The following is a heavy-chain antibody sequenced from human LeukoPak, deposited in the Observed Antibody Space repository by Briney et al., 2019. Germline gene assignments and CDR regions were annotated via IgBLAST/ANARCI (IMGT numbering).Heavy chain of an antibody. CDR2: IDWSGAAS. J-gene: IGHJ4*02. V-gene: IGHV3-20*04. CDR3: ARDLSATWYSLGY. CDR1: GLSNADYG. D-gene: IGHD2-21*02. Sequence: PGGSLRLSCVGAGLSNADYGMSWVRQVPGKGLEWVSGIDWSGAASEYADSVKGRFTISIDNAKNSLYLQMNTLSPEDTGVYYCARDLSATWYSLGYWGQGTLVTVSS.